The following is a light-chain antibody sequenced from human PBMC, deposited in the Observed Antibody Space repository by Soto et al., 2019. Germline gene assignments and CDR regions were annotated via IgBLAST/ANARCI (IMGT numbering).Light chain of an antibody. CDR1: SPNIGSNT. Sequence: QLVLTQPPSASGAPGQRATLSCSGSSPNIGSNTVNWYQQLPGTAPKLLIYSTNQRPSGVPDRFSGSKSGTSASLAISGLQSEDEADYFCATWDDSLNGVVFGGGTKVTVL. CDR3: ATWDDSLNGVV. J-gene: IGLJ2*01. CDR2: STN. V-gene: IGLV1-44*01.